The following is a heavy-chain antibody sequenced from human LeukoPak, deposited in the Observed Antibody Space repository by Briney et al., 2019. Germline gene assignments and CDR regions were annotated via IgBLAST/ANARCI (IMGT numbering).Heavy chain of an antibody. CDR1: GYTFTSYY. V-gene: IGHV1-46*01. CDR2: INPSGGST. CDR3: ARGQLPTWEGLVLSSGSYLGY. D-gene: IGHD3-10*01. Sequence: ASVKVSCKASGYTFTSYYMHWVRQAPGQGLEWMGIINPSGGSTSYAQKFQGRVTMTRDTSTSTVYMELSSLRSEDTAVYYCARGQLPTWEGLVLSSGSYLGYWGQGTLVTVSS. J-gene: IGHJ4*02.